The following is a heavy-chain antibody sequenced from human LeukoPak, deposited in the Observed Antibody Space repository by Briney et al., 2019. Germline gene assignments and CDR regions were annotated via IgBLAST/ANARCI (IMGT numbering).Heavy chain of an antibody. CDR3: ARAHSTSYYYYGMDV. J-gene: IGHJ6*02. CDR1: GFTFSSYW. V-gene: IGHV3-7*01. D-gene: IGHD2-2*01. Sequence: PGGSLRLSCAASGFTFSSYWMSWVRQAPGKGLEWVANIKQDGSENYYVDSVKGRFTISRDNAKNSLYLQMNNLRAEDTAVYYCARAHSTSYYYYGMDVWGQGTTVTVSS. CDR2: IKQDGSEN.